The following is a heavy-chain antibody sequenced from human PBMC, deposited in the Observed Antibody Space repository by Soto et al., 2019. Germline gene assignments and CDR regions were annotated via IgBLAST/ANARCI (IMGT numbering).Heavy chain of an antibody. CDR1: GFTFSLYG. CDR2: IWYDGSNK. D-gene: IGHD6-19*01. J-gene: IGHJ1*01. CDR3: ARNARSGWYERHQYFQH. V-gene: IGHV3-33*01. Sequence: PGGSLRLSCAASGFTFSLYGMQWVRQAPGKGLEWVAVIWYDGSNKYYADSVKGRFTISRDNSKNTLYLQMNSLRAEDTAVYYCARNARSGWYERHQYFQHWGQGTLVTVSS.